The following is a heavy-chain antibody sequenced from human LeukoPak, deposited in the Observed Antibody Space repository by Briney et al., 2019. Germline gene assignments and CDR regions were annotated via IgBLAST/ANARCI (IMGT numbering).Heavy chain of an antibody. CDR2: INHSGST. V-gene: IGHV4-34*01. J-gene: IGHJ5*02. CDR3: ARVPIVVVVAATLKSDWFDP. CDR1: GRSFSGYY. Sequence: KPSETLSLTCAVYGRSFSGYYWSWIRQPPGKGLEWIGEINHSGSTNYNPSLKSRVTISVDASKNQFSLKLSSVTAADTAVYYCARVPIVVVVAATLKSDWFDPWGQGTLVTVSS. D-gene: IGHD2-15*01.